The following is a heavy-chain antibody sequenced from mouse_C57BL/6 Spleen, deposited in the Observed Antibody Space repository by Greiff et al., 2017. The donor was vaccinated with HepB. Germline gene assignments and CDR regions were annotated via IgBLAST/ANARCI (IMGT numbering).Heavy chain of an antibody. D-gene: IGHD1-1*01. J-gene: IGHJ1*03. CDR1: GFTFSDYY. Sequence: EVQGVESGGGLVQPGGSLKLSCAASGFTFSDYYMYWVRQTPEKRLEWVAYISNGGGSTYYPDTVKGRFTISRDNAKNTLYLQMSRLKSEDTAMYYCARPPVYGSRGYFDVWGTGTTVTVSS. CDR2: ISNGGGST. V-gene: IGHV5-12*01. CDR3: ARPPVYGSRGYFDV.